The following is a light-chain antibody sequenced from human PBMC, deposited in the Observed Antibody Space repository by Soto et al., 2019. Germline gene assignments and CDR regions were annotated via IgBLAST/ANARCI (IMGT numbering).Light chain of an antibody. CDR3: QQHNS. V-gene: IGKV1-5*01. J-gene: IGKJ2*01. Sequence: DIQMTQSPSTLSASVGDRVTITCRASQISSTWLAWYQQRPGKAPKLLIHDVSSLQSGVPSRFIDSGSGTEFTLTISSLQPDDFATYYCQQHNSFGQGTKLEIK. CDR2: DVS. CDR1: QISSTW.